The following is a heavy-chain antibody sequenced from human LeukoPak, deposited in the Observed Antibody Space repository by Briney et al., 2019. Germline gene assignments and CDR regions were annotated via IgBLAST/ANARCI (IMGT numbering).Heavy chain of an antibody. J-gene: IGHJ4*02. CDR3: ARRVGTRRGNFDY. Sequence: SETLSLTCTVSGGSISSYYWSWIRQPPGKGLEWIGYIYYSGSTNYNPSLKSRVTLSVDTSKNQFSLKLSSVTAADTAVYYCARRVGTRRGNFDYWGQGTLVTVSS. CDR2: IYYSGST. V-gene: IGHV4-59*08. D-gene: IGHD2-21*02. CDR1: GGSISSYY.